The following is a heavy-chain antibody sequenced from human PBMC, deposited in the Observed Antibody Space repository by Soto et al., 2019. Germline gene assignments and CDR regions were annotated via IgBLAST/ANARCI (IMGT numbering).Heavy chain of an antibody. D-gene: IGHD3-22*01. CDR1: GGSFSSYG. V-gene: IGHV1-69*06. J-gene: IGHJ4*02. CDR3: AGHYSYYYASNGYSFDY. CDR2: INPLFDTT. Sequence: SVKVSCKASGGSFSSYGINWVRQAPGQGLEWMGGINPLFDTTNYAQKFQGRVTITADKSTSTAYMELRSLSSEDTAVYYCAGHYSYYYASNGYSFDYWGRGTLVTVSS.